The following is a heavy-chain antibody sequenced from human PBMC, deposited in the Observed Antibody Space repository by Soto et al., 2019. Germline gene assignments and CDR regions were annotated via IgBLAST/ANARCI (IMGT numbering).Heavy chain of an antibody. J-gene: IGHJ4*02. CDR3: ARDRFGGTSGVWDY. V-gene: IGHV4-59*01. CDR2: IYYRGST. CDR1: GGSISSYD. D-gene: IGHD2-15*01. Sequence: SETLSLTCTVSGGSISSYDWSWIRQPPGKGLEWIGYIYYRGSTNYNPSLKSRVTISVDTSTHQFSLKLSSVTAADTAVYYCARDRFGGTSGVWDYWGQGTLVTVSS.